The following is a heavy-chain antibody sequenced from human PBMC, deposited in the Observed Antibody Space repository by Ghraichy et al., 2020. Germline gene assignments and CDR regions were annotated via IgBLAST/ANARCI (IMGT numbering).Heavy chain of an antibody. J-gene: IGHJ6*02. CDR1: GFTFDDYG. CDR2: ISRDGGSA. D-gene: IGHD1-26*01. CDR3: AKDIRGWDGMDV. Sequence: GESLNISCAASGFTFDDYGMHWVRQAPGKGLEWVSLISRDGGSAYYADSVKDRFTISRDNSKNSLYLQMNSLRAEDTALYYCAKDIRGWDGMDVWGQGTTVTVSS. V-gene: IGHV3-43D*04.